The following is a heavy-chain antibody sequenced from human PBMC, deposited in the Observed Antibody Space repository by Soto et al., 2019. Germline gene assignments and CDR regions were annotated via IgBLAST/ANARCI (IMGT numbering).Heavy chain of an antibody. D-gene: IGHD2-8*01. V-gene: IGHV4-34*01. CDR3: ARNRNRWYYFDY. CDR1: GGSFSGYY. J-gene: IGHJ4*02. Sequence: PSETLSLTCAVYGGSFSGYYWSWIRQPPGKGLEWIGEINHSGSTNYNPSLESRVTISVDTSKNQFSLKLSSVTAADTAVYYCARNRNRWYYFDYWGQGTLVTVSS. CDR2: INHSGST.